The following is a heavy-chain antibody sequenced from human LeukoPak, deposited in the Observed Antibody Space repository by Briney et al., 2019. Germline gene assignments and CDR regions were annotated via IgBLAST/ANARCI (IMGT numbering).Heavy chain of an antibody. V-gene: IGHV3-23*01. Sequence: GGSLRLSCAASGFTFSNYAMSWVRQAPGKGLEWVSVISGSGSSTSYADSVKGRFTISRDNSKNTLYLQMNSLRADDTAVYYCARSLRVRGVPDYMDVWGKGTTVTISS. CDR1: GFTFSNYA. J-gene: IGHJ6*03. CDR2: ISGSGSST. D-gene: IGHD3-10*01. CDR3: ARSLRVRGVPDYMDV.